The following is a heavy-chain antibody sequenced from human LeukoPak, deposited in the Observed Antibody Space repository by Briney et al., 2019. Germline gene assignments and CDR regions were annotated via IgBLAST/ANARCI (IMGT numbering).Heavy chain of an antibody. CDR1: GFIFSNFS. D-gene: IGHD4-23*01. J-gene: IGHJ4*02. CDR2: ISDSGGST. CDR3: AKGGRVNY. Sequence: GGSLRLSCAASGFIFSNFSMSWVRQAPGKGLEWVSAISDSGGSTYYADSVVGRFTISRDNSKNTLYLQMNSLRVEDTAVYYCAKGGRVNYWGQGTLVTFSS. V-gene: IGHV3-23*01.